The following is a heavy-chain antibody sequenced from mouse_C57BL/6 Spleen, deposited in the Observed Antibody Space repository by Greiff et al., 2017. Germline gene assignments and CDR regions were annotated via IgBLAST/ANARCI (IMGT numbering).Heavy chain of an antibody. CDR2: INYDGSST. V-gene: IGHV5-16*01. J-gene: IGHJ4*01. CDR1: GFTFSDYY. Sequence: EVKLVESEGGLVQPGSSMKLSCTASGFTFSDYYMAWVRQVPEKGLEWVANINYDGSSTYYLDSLKSRFIISRDNAKNILYLQMSSLKSEDTATYYCARETVVAGGYYAMDYWGQGTSVTVSS. D-gene: IGHD1-1*01. CDR3: ARETVVAGGYYAMDY.